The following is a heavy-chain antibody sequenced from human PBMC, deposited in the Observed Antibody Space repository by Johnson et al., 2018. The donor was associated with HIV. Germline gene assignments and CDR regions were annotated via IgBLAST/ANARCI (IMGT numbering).Heavy chain of an antibody. CDR1: DFTFSSYG. V-gene: IGHV3-30*19. CDR3: AKDVGNYWPDSFDI. CDR2: ISYDGSNK. Sequence: QVQLVESGGGVVQPGGSLRLSCAASDFTFSSYGMHWVRQAPGKGLEWVAVISYDGSNKYYADSVKGRFTISRDNSKNTLYLQMNSLRDEDTAVYYCAKDVGNYWPDSFDIWGQGTMVTVSS. D-gene: IGHD3-22*01. J-gene: IGHJ3*02.